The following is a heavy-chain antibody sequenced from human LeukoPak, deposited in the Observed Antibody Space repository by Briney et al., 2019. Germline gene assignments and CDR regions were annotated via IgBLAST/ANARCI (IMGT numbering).Heavy chain of an antibody. J-gene: IGHJ5*02. CDR2: IKQDGSEK. CDR1: GFTFSSYV. V-gene: IGHV3-7*01. D-gene: IGHD5-24*01. Sequence: GGSLRLSCAASGFTFSSYVMHWVRQAPGKGLEWVANIKQDGSEKNYVDSMKGRFTISRDNAKNSLYLQMNSLRAEDTAVYYCAQLNTNWFDPWGQGTLVTVSS. CDR3: AQLNTNWFDP.